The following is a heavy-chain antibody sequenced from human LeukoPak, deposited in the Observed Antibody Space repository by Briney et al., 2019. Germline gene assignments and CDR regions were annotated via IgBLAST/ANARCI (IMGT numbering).Heavy chain of an antibody. J-gene: IGHJ3*02. D-gene: IGHD3-10*01. V-gene: IGHV3-9*01. CDR3: AKFNSYVMVRGAQDAFDI. Sequence: GRSLRLSCAASGFTFDDYAMHWVRHAPGKGLEWVPGISWNSGSIGYADSVKGRFTISRDNAKNSLYLQMNSLRAEDTALYYCAKFNSYVMVRGAQDAFDIWGQGTMVTVSS. CDR1: GFTFDDYA. CDR2: ISWNSGSI.